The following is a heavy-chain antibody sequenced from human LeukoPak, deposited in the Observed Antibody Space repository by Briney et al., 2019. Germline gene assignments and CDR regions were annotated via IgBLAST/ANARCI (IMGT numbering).Heavy chain of an antibody. V-gene: IGHV1-18*01. CDR1: GYTFTSYG. D-gene: IGHD3-22*01. J-gene: IGHJ5*02. CDR2: ISAYNGNT. CDR3: ALPGAYYYDSSVLDP. Sequence: ASVKVSCKASGYTFTSYGISWVRQAPGQGLEWMGWISAYNGNTNYAQKLQGRVTMTTDTPTSTAYMELRSLRSDDTAVYYCALPGAYYYDSSVLDPWGQGTLVTVSS.